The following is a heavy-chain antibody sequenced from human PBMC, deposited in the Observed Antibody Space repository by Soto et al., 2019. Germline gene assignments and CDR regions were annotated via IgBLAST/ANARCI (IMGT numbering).Heavy chain of an antibody. CDR2: ISGSGGST. Sequence: PGGSLRLSCAASGFTFSSYAMSWVRQAPGKGLEWVSAISGSGGSTYYADSVKGRFTISRDNSKNTLYLQMNSLRAEDTAVYYCAKADSSGWPSTKYYFDYWGQGTLVTVSS. CDR3: AKADSSGWPSTKYYFDY. D-gene: IGHD6-19*01. CDR1: GFTFSSYA. J-gene: IGHJ4*02. V-gene: IGHV3-23*01.